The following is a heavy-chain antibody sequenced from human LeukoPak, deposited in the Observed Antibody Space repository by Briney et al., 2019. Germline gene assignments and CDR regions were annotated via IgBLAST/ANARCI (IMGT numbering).Heavy chain of an antibody. CDR3: ARDFDAVKRRIWFGEWS. CDR1: GYTFTGYY. Sequence: GASVKVSCKASGYTFTGYYMHWVRQAPGQGLEWMGWINPNSGGTNYAQKFQGRVTMTRDTSISTAYMELSRLRSDDTAVYYCARDFDAVKRRIWFGEWSWGQGTLVTVSS. V-gene: IGHV1-2*02. J-gene: IGHJ5*02. D-gene: IGHD3-10*01. CDR2: INPNSGGT.